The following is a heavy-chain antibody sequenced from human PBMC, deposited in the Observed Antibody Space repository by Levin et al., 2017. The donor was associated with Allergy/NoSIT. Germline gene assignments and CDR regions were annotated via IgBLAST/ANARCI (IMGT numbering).Heavy chain of an antibody. CDR3: ARDVEPSIAGGPTTGYGMDV. CDR2: ISSSSSYI. Sequence: GESLKISCAASGFTFSSYSMNWVRQAPGKGLEWVSSISSSSSYIYYADSVKGRFTIPRDNAKNSLYLQMNSLRAEDTAVYYCARDVEPSIAGGPTTGYGMDVWGQGTTVTVSS. D-gene: IGHD1-14*01. CDR1: GFTFSSYS. V-gene: IGHV3-21*01. J-gene: IGHJ6*02.